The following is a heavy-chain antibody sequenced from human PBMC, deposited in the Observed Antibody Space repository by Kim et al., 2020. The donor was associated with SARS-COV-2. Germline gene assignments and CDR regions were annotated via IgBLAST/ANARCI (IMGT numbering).Heavy chain of an antibody. Sequence: GGSLRLSCAASVFSFSTYDMSWVRQAPGKGLEWVSGMSGSGGGTYYADSVKGRFTISRDSSKNTVYLQMSTLRAEDTAVYYCAKGPVVEIWGQGTLVTVSS. V-gene: IGHV3-23*01. CDR2: MSGSGGGT. CDR3: AKGPVVEI. CDR1: VFSFSTYD. D-gene: IGHD3-22*01. J-gene: IGHJ4*02.